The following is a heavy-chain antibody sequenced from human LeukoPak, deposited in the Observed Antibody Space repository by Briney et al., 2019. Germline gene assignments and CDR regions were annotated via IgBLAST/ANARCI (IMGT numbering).Heavy chain of an antibody. CDR3: ARVASMIVEKFDY. CDR2: ISYDGSNK. D-gene: IGHD3-22*01. V-gene: IGHV3-30*03. CDR1: GFIFSSYG. J-gene: IGHJ4*02. Sequence: GGSLRLSCTASGFIFSSYGMHWVRQAPGKGLEWVAVISYDGSNKYYADSVKGRFTISRDNSKNTLYLQMNSLRAEDTAVYYCARVASMIVEKFDYWGQGTLVTVSS.